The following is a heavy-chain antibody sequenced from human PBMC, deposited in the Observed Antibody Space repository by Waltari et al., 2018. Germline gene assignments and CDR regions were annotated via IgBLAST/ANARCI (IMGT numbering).Heavy chain of an antibody. J-gene: IGHJ3*02. CDR3: ARESGYDFWSGYYRGAFDI. V-gene: IGHV1-3*01. CDR2: INAGNGNT. D-gene: IGHD3-3*01. CDR1: GYTFTRYA. Sequence: QVQLVQSGAEVKKPGASVKVSCKASGYTFTRYAMHWVRQAPGQRLEWMGWINAGNGNTKYSQKFQGRVTITRDTSASTAYMELSSLRSEDTAVYYCARESGYDFWSGYYRGAFDIWGQGTMVTVSS.